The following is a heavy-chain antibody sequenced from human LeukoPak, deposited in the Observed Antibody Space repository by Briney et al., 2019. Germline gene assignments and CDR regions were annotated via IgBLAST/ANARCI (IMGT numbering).Heavy chain of an antibody. Sequence: GGFLRLSCTASGFTFSSYGMHWVRQAPGKGLEWVAAILDDGRHKDHAESVKGRFTISRDNSKNTLYLQMNSLRPEDTAVYYCTSPDTADTWGQGTLVTVSS. CDR3: TSPDTADT. CDR1: GFTFSSYG. V-gene: IGHV3-30*03. CDR2: ILDDGRHK. D-gene: IGHD5-18*01. J-gene: IGHJ5*02.